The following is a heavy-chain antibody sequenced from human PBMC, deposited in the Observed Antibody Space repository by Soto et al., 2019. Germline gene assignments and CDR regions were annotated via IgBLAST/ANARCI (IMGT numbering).Heavy chain of an antibody. J-gene: IGHJ6*02. V-gene: IGHV4-31*01. CDR1: GGSISSGGYY. CDR3: ARVFGFGGMDV. Sequence: QVQLQESGPGLVKPSQTLSLTCTVSGGSISSGGYYWSWIRQHPGNGLEWIGYIYYSGSTYYNPSLKSLFTISVDTSKNPFSLKLSSVTAAATAVYYCARVFGFGGMDVWGQGTTVTVSS. CDR2: IYYSGST. D-gene: IGHD3-10*01.